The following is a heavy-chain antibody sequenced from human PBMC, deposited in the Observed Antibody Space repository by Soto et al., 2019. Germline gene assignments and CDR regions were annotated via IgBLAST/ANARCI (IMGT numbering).Heavy chain of an antibody. CDR3: ARDTGPIVVVPAAIHGMDV. Sequence: SVKVSCKASGGTFSSYAISWVRQAPGQGLEWMGGIIPIFGTANYAQKFQGRVTITADESTSTAYMELSSLRSEDTAVYYCARDTGPIVVVPAAIHGMDVWGQGTTVTAP. CDR2: IIPIFGTA. D-gene: IGHD2-2*01. CDR1: GGTFSSYA. V-gene: IGHV1-69*13. J-gene: IGHJ6*02.